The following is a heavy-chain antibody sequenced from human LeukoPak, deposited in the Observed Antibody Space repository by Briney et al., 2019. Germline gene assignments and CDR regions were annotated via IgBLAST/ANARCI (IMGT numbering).Heavy chain of an antibody. CDR2: ISSSSSYI. D-gene: IGHD6-13*01. Sequence: GGSLRLSCAASGFTFSSYSMNWVRQAPGKGLEWVSSISSSSSYIYYADSVKGRFTISRDNAKNSLYLQMNSLRAEDTAVYYCAKDPSSSWFGDYFDYWGQGTLVTVSS. J-gene: IGHJ4*02. CDR3: AKDPSSSWFGDYFDY. V-gene: IGHV3-21*04. CDR1: GFTFSSYS.